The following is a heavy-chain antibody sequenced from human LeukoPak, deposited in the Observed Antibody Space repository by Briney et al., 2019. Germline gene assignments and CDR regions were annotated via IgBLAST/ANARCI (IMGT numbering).Heavy chain of an antibody. CDR3: ARDYNYYGSGNRFDY. Sequence: GGSLRLSCSASGFTFSSYAMHWVRQAPGKGLEWVSYISSSSSTIYYADSVKGRFTISRDNAKNSLYLQMNSLRDEDTAVYYCARDYNYYGSGNRFDYWGQGTLVTVSS. CDR1: GFTFSSYA. CDR2: ISSSSSTI. V-gene: IGHV3-48*02. J-gene: IGHJ4*02. D-gene: IGHD3-10*01.